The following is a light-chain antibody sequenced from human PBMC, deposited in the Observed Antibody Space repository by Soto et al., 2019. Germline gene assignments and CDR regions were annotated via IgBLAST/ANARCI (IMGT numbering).Light chain of an antibody. Sequence: QLVLTQSPSASASLGASVKLTCTLSSGHSSYAIAWHQQQPEKGPRYLMKLNSDGSHSKGDGIPDRFSGSSSGAERYLTISSLQSEDEADYSCQTWGSGTVVFGGGTQLTVL. CDR3: QTWGSGTVV. CDR2: LNSDGSH. CDR1: SGHSSYA. V-gene: IGLV4-69*01. J-gene: IGLJ2*01.